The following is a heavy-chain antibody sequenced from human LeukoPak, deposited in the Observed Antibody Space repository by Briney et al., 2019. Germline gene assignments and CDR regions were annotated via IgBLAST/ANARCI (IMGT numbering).Heavy chain of an antibody. CDR1: GFTFRTYA. D-gene: IGHD6-6*01. CDR3: ARDFRGSSSPYYYYGMDV. J-gene: IGHJ6*02. Sequence: GGSLRLSCAAFGFTFRTYAMNWVRQAPGQGLEWVAVIWYDGSNKYYADSVKGRFTISRDNSKNTLFLQMNSLRAEDTAVYYCARDFRGSSSPYYYYGMDVWGHGTTVTVSS. CDR2: IWYDGSNK. V-gene: IGHV3-33*08.